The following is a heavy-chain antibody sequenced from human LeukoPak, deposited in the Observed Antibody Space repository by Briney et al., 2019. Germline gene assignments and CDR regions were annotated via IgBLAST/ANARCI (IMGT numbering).Heavy chain of an antibody. D-gene: IGHD3-10*01. CDR2: INHDGADA. CDR1: GFALSSYW. Sequence: GGSLRLSCAASGFALSSYWMLWVRQAPGKGLVWVSRINHDGADAIYADSVKGRFTISRDDAKNTLYLQLNRLRAEDTAVYYCTRARDYNSGSYPGFWGRGTLVTVSS. V-gene: IGHV3-74*01. CDR3: TRARDYNSGSYPGF. J-gene: IGHJ4*02.